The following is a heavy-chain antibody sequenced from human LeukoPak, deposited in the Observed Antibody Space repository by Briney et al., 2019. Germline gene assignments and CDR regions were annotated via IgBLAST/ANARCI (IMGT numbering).Heavy chain of an antibody. CDR3: ARVEQQLYGMDV. D-gene: IGHD6-13*01. J-gene: IGHJ6*02. CDR2: ISSSSSYI. V-gene: IGHV3-21*01. CDR1: GFTFSSYW. Sequence: PGGSLRLSCAASGFTFSSYWMSWVRQAPGKGLEWVSSISSSSSYIYYADSVKGRFTISRDNAKNSLYLQMNSLRAEDTAVYYCARVEQQLYGMDVWGQGTTVTVSS.